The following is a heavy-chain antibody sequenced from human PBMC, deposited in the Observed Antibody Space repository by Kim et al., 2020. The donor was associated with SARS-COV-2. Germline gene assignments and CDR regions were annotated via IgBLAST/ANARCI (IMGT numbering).Heavy chain of an antibody. D-gene: IGHD6-19*01. CDR1: GFTFSSYW. J-gene: IGHJ4*02. CDR3: ARGRIAVAGRLPFDY. Sequence: GGSLRLSCAASGFTFSSYWMHWVRQAPGKGLVWVSRINSDGSSTSYADSVKGRFTISRDNAKNTLYLQMNSLRAEDTAVYYCARGRIAVAGRLPFDYWGQGTLVTVSS. V-gene: IGHV3-74*01. CDR2: INSDGSST.